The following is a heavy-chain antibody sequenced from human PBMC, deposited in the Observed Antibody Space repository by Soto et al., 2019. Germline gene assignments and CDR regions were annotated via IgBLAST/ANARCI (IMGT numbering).Heavy chain of an antibody. J-gene: IGHJ3*02. CDR1: GFTFSSYW. CDR2: IKPDGSEK. V-gene: IGHV3-7*04. CDR3: ARGDYYDSSGPFSDAFDS. D-gene: IGHD3-22*01. Sequence: EVQLVESGGGLVQPGGSLRLSCAATGFTFSSYWMSWVRQAPGKGLEWVANIKPDGSEKWYVDSVKGRFTISRDNAKHSLYLQMNSLRVEDTAVYYCARGDYYDSSGPFSDAFDSWGQGTLVTVSS.